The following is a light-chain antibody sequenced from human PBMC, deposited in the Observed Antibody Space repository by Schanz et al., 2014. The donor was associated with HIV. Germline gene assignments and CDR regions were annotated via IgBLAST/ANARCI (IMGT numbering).Light chain of an antibody. V-gene: IGLV6-57*04. Sequence: NFMLTQPHSVSESPGKTVIISCTRSSGSIASAYVQWHQQRPGSAPTTLIYENDQRHSGVPDRFSGSIDSSSNSASLTISGLETEDEADYYCQSYDSSNHVVFGGGTKLTVL. CDR1: SGSIASAY. CDR3: QSYDSSNHVV. CDR2: END. J-gene: IGLJ2*01.